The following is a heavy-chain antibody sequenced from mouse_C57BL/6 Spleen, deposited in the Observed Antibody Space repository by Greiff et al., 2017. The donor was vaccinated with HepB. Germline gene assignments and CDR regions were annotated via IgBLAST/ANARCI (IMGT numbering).Heavy chain of an antibody. D-gene: IGHD1-1*01. V-gene: IGHV1-15*01. Sequence: VKLQQSGAELVRPGASVTLSCKASGYTFTDYEMHWVKQTPVHGLEWIGAIDPETGGTAYNQKFKGKAILTADKSSSTAYMELRSLTSEDSAVYYCTRFTTVAGYAMDYWGQGTSVTVSS. CDR2: IDPETGGT. CDR3: TRFTTVAGYAMDY. CDR1: GYTFTDYE. J-gene: IGHJ4*01.